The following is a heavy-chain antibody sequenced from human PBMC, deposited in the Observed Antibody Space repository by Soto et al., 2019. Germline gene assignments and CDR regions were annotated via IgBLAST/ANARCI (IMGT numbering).Heavy chain of an antibody. J-gene: IGHJ4*02. CDR1: GYTFTTYA. D-gene: IGHD6-13*01. V-gene: IGHV1-3*01. CDR2: INAANGNT. Sequence: QVQLVQSGAEVKKPGASVKVSCKASGYTFTTYAIHWVRQAPGQRPEWMGWINAANGNTKYSQKFKGRVSITRDTSANTAYMELSSLTSEDTAIFYCTRDEAGYTIRGDFDYWGQGTQVTVSS. CDR3: TRDEAGYTIRGDFDY.